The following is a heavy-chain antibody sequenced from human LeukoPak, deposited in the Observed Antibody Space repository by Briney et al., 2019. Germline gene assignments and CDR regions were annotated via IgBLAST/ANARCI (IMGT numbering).Heavy chain of an antibody. V-gene: IGHV1-69*13. D-gene: IGHD3-16*02. CDR2: IIPIFGTA. CDR3: AREDGLRLGELSLSATAYFDY. Sequence: ASVNVSCKASGGTFSSYAISWVRQAPGQGLEWMGGIIPIFGTANYAQKFQGRVTITADESTSTAYMELSSLRSEDTAVYYCAREDGLRLGELSLSATAYFDYWGQGTLVTVSS. CDR1: GGTFSSYA. J-gene: IGHJ4*02.